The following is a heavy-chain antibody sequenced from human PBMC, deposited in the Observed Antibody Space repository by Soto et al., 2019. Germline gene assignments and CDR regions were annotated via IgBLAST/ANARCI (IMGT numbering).Heavy chain of an antibody. J-gene: IGHJ4*02. D-gene: IGHD6-13*01. V-gene: IGHV3-33*01. CDR3: ARGPPAAGFDY. CDR1: GFTFSSYG. CDR2: IWYDGSNK. Sequence: GGSLRLSCAASGFTFSSYGMHWVRQAPGKGLEWVAVIWYDGSNKYYADSVKGRFTISRDNSKNTLYLQMNSLRAEDTAVYYCARGPPAAGFDYWGQGTLVTVSS.